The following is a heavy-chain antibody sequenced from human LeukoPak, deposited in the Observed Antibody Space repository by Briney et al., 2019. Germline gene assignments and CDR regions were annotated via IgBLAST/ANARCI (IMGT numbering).Heavy chain of an antibody. Sequence: PSETLSLTCAVYGGSFSDYYWIWIRQSPGKGLEWLGQINHSGSANYNPSLKSRITISVDTSKNQFSLKLSSVTAADTAVYFCARGTYGYYMDVWGKGTTVTVSS. V-gene: IGHV4-34*01. CDR3: ARGTYGYYMDV. CDR2: INHSGSA. CDR1: GGSFSDYY. J-gene: IGHJ6*03. D-gene: IGHD4-17*01.